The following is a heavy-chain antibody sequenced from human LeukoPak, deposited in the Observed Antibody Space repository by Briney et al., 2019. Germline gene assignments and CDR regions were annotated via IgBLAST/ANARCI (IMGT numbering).Heavy chain of an antibody. Sequence: GGSLRLSCATSGFSFSNAWMNWVRQAPGKGLEWVGRIRSNSDGGTIDYAASVKDRFTLSRDDSKNTLYLQLNSPQTADTAVYYCATDSYDYWGQGTLVTVSS. V-gene: IGHV3-15*07. J-gene: IGHJ4*02. CDR1: GFSFSNAW. CDR2: IRSNSDGGTI. CDR3: ATDSYDY.